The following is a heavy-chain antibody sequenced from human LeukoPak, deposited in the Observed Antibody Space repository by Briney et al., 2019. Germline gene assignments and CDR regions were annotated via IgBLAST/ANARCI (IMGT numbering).Heavy chain of an antibody. CDR3: ARHRDCSGGSCYGGVDY. D-gene: IGHD2-15*01. J-gene: IGHJ4*02. Sequence: SETLSLTCTVSGGSISSSSYYWGWIRQPPGKGLEWIGEINHSGSTNYNPSLKSRVTISVDTSKNQFSLKLSSVTAADTAVYYCARHRDCSGGSCYGGVDYWGQGTLVTVSS. CDR1: GGSISSSSYY. V-gene: IGHV4-39*01. CDR2: INHSGST.